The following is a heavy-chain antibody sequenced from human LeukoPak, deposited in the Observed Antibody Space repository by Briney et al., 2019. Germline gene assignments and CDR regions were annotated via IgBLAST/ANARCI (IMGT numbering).Heavy chain of an antibody. D-gene: IGHD3-22*01. J-gene: IGHJ4*02. Sequence: GGSLRLSCADSGFTFDDYAMHWVRQAPGKGLEWVSSISSSSSYIYYADSVKGRFTISRDNAKNSLYLQMNSLRAEDTAVYYCARDLYYYDSSGYYPAPFDYWGQGTLVTVSS. CDR3: ARDLYYYDSSGYYPAPFDY. CDR1: GFTFDDYA. CDR2: ISSSSSYI. V-gene: IGHV3-21*01.